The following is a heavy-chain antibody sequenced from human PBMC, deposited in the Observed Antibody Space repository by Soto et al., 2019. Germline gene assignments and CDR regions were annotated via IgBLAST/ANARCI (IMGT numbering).Heavy chain of an antibody. Sequence: PSETLSITGAVSGGSISSSNWWSWVRQPPGKGLEWIGEIYHSGSTNYNPSLKSRVTISVDKSKNQFSLKLSSVTAADTAVYYCARASTPGIAVAGIVYYYYYGMDVWGQGTTVTVSS. CDR2: IYHSGST. CDR3: ARASTPGIAVAGIVYYYYYGMDV. J-gene: IGHJ6*02. D-gene: IGHD6-19*01. V-gene: IGHV4-4*02. CDR1: GGSISSSNW.